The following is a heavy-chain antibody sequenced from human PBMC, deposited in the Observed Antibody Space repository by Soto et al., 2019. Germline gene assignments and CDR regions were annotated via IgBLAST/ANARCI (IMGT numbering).Heavy chain of an antibody. CDR3: AIYYYDSSGYHLGIDAFDI. CDR2: ISAYNGNT. Sequence: ASVKVSCKASGYTFTSYGISWVRQAPGQGLEWMGWISAYNGNTNYAQKLQGRVTMTTDTSTSTAYMELRSLRSDDTAVYYCAIYYYDSSGYHLGIDAFDIWGQGTMVTVSS. D-gene: IGHD3-22*01. V-gene: IGHV1-18*01. CDR1: GYTFTSYG. J-gene: IGHJ3*02.